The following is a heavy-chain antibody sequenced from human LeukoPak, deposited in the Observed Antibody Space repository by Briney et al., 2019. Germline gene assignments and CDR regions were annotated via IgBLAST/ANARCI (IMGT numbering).Heavy chain of an antibody. V-gene: IGHV1-2*02. CDR3: ARGSSLLHKFAIDY. Sequence: ASVKVSCKASGYTFTGYYMHWVRQAPGQGVEWMGWINPNSGGTNYAQKFQGRVTMTRDTSISTAYMELSRLRSDDTAVYYCARGSSLLHKFAIDYWGQGTLVTVSS. D-gene: IGHD2-15*01. CDR1: GYTFTGYY. J-gene: IGHJ4*02. CDR2: INPNSGGT.